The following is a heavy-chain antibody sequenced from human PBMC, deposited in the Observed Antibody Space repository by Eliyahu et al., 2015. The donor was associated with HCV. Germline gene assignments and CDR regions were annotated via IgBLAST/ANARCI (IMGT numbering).Heavy chain of an antibody. Sequence: QVQLQESGPGLVKSSETLSLTCAISCYSXSSGYYWGWIRQPPGKGLEWIGSIYHSGGTYYNPSLKSRVTISVDTSKNQFSLKLSSVTAADTAVYYCARDRAGDIVVVVGILDYWGQGIRVTVSS. CDR2: IYHSGGT. CDR3: ARDRAGDIVVVVGILDY. D-gene: IGHD2-15*01. J-gene: IGHJ4*02. V-gene: IGHV4-38-2*02. CDR1: CYSXSSGYY.